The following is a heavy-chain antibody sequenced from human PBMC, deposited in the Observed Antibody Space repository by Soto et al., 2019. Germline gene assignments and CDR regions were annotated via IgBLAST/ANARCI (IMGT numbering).Heavy chain of an antibody. CDR1: GFTVSSNF. CDR3: ASRRNPYGAYDY. J-gene: IGHJ4*02. V-gene: IGHV3-66*01. CDR2: IYSDGST. Sequence: EVQLVVSGGGLVQPGGSLRLSCAASGFTVSSNFMSWVRQAPGKGLAWVSIIYSDGSTYYADSVKGRFTISRDNSKNTLYLQMNSLRAEDTAVYYCASRRNPYGAYDYWGQGTLVTVSS. D-gene: IGHD4-17*01.